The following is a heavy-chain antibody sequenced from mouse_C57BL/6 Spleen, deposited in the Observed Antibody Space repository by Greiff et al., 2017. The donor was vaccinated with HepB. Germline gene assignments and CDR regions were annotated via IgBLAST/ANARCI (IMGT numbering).Heavy chain of an antibody. J-gene: IGHJ3*01. V-gene: IGHV6-6*01. CDR2: IRNKANNHAT. CDR1: GFTFSDAW. Sequence: EVKLVESGGGLVQPGGSMKLSCAASGFTFSDAWMGWVRQSPEKGLEWVAEIRNKANNHATYYAESVKGRFTISRDDSKSSVYLQMNSLRAEDTGIYYCTRQIYYYGSSLSWFAYWGQGTLVTVSA. CDR3: TRQIYYYGSSLSWFAY. D-gene: IGHD1-1*01.